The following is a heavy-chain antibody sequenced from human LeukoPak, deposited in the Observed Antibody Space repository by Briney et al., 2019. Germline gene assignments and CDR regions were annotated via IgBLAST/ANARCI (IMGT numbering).Heavy chain of an antibody. CDR1: GFTFSSYA. CDR3: ARESIVVVPTTMDDASDI. V-gene: IGHV3-64*01. J-gene: IGHJ3*02. Sequence: PGGSLRLSCAASGFTFSSYAMHWVRQAPGKGQEYVSAISSNGGSTYYANSVKGRFTISRDNAKNALYLQMHSLRVEDTAVYYCARESIVVVPTTMDDASDIWGQGTMVTVSS. D-gene: IGHD2-2*01. CDR2: ISSNGGST.